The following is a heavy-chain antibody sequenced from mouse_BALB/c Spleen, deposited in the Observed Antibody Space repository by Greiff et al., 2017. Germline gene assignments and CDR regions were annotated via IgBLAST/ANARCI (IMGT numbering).Heavy chain of an antibody. V-gene: IGHV7-3*02. Sequence: EVMLVESGGGLVQPGGSLRLSCATSGFTFTDYYMSWVRQPPGKALEWLGFIRNKANGYTTEYSASVKGRFTISRDNSQSILYLQMNTLRAEDSATYYCARGGGRAWFAYWGQGTLVTVSA. CDR1: GFTFTDYY. CDR2: IRNKANGYTT. CDR3: ARGGGRAWFAY. J-gene: IGHJ3*01.